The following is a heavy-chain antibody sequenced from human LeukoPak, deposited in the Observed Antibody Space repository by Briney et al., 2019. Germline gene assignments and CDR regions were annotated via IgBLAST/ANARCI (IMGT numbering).Heavy chain of an antibody. V-gene: IGHV1-69*13. CDR2: IIPIFGTA. Sequence: ASVKVSCKASGYTFTSYDINWVRQATGQGLEWMGGIIPIFGTANYAQKFQGRVTITADESTSTAYMELSSLRSEDTAVYYCASPTIFGVVITLYDAFDIWGQGTMVTVSS. D-gene: IGHD3-3*01. CDR3: ASPTIFGVVITLYDAFDI. J-gene: IGHJ3*02. CDR1: GYTFTSYD.